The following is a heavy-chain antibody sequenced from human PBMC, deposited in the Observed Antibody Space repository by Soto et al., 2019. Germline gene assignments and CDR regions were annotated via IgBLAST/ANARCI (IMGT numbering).Heavy chain of an antibody. CDR3: ARTGYSYGPFDY. D-gene: IGHD5-18*01. CDR1: GYTFTSYA. J-gene: IGHJ4*02. V-gene: IGHV1-18*01. Sequence: ASVKVSCKASGYTFTSYAISWVRQAPGQGLECMGWISAYNGNTNYAQKLQGRVTMTTDTSTSTAYMELRSLRSDDTAVYYCARTGYSYGPFDYWGQGTLVTVSS. CDR2: ISAYNGNT.